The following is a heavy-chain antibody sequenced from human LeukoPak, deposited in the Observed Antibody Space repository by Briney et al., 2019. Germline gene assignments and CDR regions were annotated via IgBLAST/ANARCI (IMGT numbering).Heavy chain of an antibody. J-gene: IGHJ6*03. D-gene: IGHD5-12*01. CDR2: IWYDGSNK. CDR3: AKEGGYSGYDGPLGGANHPHYYYYYMDV. CDR1: GFTFSSYG. V-gene: IGHV3-33*06. Sequence: PGGSLRLSCAASGFTFSSYGMHWVRQAPGKGLEWVAVIWYDGSNKYHADSVKGRFTISRDNSKNTLYLQMNSLRAEDTAVYYCAKEGGYSGYDGPLGGANHPHYYYYYMDVWGKGTTVTVSS.